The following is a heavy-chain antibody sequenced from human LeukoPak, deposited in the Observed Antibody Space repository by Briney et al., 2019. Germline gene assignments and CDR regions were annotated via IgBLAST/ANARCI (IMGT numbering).Heavy chain of an antibody. D-gene: IGHD3-22*01. J-gene: IGHJ4*02. CDR1: GFTFRTYA. Sequence: GGSLRLSCAASGFTFRTYAMSWVRQAPGKGLEWVAVIWHDGSNKYYSDPVKGRFTISRDNSKNTLYLQMNSLRVEDTAVYYCARDGSSGYLHFDYWGQGTLVTVSS. CDR2: IWHDGSNK. CDR3: ARDGSSGYLHFDY. V-gene: IGHV3-33*08.